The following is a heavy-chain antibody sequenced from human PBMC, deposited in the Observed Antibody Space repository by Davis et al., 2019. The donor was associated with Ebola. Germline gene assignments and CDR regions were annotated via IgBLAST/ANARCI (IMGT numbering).Heavy chain of an antibody. CDR3: AKVQRGA. V-gene: IGHV3-30*18. D-gene: IGHD5-18*01. CDR2: ISYDGSNK. Sequence: GESLKISCAAPGFTFSSYIMHWVRQAPGKGLEWVAVISYDGSNKYYADSVKGRFTISRDNSKNTLYLQMNSLRAEDTAVYYCAKVQRGAWGQGTLVTVSS. J-gene: IGHJ5*02. CDR1: GFTFSSYI.